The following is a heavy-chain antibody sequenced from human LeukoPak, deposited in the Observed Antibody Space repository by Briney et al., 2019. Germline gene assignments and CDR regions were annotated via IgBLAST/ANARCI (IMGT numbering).Heavy chain of an antibody. CDR2: INHNGST. Sequence: PSETLSLTCAVYGGSFSGYYWSWIRQPPGEGLQWSGEINHNGSTNYNPSLKRRVPISLDTSKNQFSLKLSSVTAADTAVYYCARDRGYSYRQALHYFDYWGQGTLVTVSS. J-gene: IGHJ4*02. CDR3: ARDRGYSYRQALHYFDY. D-gene: IGHD5-18*01. CDR1: GGSFSGYY. V-gene: IGHV4-34*01.